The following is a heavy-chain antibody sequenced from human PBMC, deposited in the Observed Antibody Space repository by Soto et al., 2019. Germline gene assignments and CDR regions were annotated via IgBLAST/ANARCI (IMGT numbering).Heavy chain of an antibody. J-gene: IGHJ6*02. D-gene: IGHD4-17*01. CDR2: IYYSGST. CDR1: GGSISSGGYY. V-gene: IGHV4-31*03. CDR3: ATPAVTNYYYGMDV. Sequence: PSETLSLTCTVSGGSISSGGYYWSWIRQHPGKGLEWIGYIYYSGSTYYNPSLKSRVTISVDTSKNQFSLKLSSVTAADTAVYYCATPAVTNYYYGMDVWGQGTTVTVS.